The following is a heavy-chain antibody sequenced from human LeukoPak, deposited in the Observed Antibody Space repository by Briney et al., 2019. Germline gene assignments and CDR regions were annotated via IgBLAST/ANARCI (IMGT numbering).Heavy chain of an antibody. D-gene: IGHD3-22*01. CDR2: INHSGST. V-gene: IGHV4-34*01. Sequence: SETLSLTCAVYGGSFSGYYWSWIRQPPGKGLEWIGEINHSGSTNYNPSLKSRVTISVDTSKNQFSLKLSSVTAADTAVYYCARDLDEEKIRITMIVVETGGTDYWGQGTLVTVSS. J-gene: IGHJ4*02. CDR1: GGSFSGYY. CDR3: ARDLDEEKIRITMIVVETGGTDY.